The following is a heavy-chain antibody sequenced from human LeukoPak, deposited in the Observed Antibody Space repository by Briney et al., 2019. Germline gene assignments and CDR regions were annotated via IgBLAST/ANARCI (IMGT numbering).Heavy chain of an antibody. J-gene: IGHJ3*01. V-gene: IGHV3-23*01. Sequence: GSLRLSCAASGFTFTNYAVMWVRQAPGQGLEWVSAITSGGYTKYADSVKGRFTISRDNSKNTLYLQMNSLRTEDTAQYFCARDPNGDYIGAFEFWGQGTGVTVSS. CDR1: GFTFTNYA. CDR2: ITSGGYT. CDR3: ARDPNGDYIGAFEF. D-gene: IGHD4-17*01.